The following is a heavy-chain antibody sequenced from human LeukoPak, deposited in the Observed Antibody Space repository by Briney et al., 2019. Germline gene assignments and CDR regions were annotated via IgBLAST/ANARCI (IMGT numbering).Heavy chain of an antibody. Sequence: GGSLRLSCTASGFTFSNNSTYWVRHTPGKGLLWVSRINIDGSTTNYADSVKGRLTISRDNAKNTLYLQMNSLRADDTAVYYCSRDLTWGVMGLWGQGTLVTVSS. CDR1: GFTFSNNS. J-gene: IGHJ4*02. V-gene: IGHV3-74*01. D-gene: IGHD3-16*01. CDR3: SRDLTWGVMGL. CDR2: INIDGSTT.